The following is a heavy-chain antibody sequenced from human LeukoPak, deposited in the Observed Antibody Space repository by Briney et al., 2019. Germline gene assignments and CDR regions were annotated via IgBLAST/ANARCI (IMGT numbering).Heavy chain of an antibody. D-gene: IGHD1-26*01. CDR3: AKVLSGSQDY. CDR2: IWYDGSNK. Sequence: GRSLRLSCAASGFTFSDYGMHWVRQAPGKGLEWVAVIWYDGSNKYYADSVKGRFTISRDNSRNTLYLQMNSLRAEDTAVYYCAKVLSGSQDYWGQGTLVTVFS. J-gene: IGHJ4*02. CDR1: GFTFSDYG. V-gene: IGHV3-33*06.